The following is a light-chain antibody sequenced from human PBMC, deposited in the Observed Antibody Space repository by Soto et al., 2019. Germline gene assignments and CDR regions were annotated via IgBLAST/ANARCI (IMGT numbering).Light chain of an antibody. CDR2: SNN. Sequence: QPVLTQPPSXXGTXXXXXXISCSGSSSNIGSNTVNWYQQLPGTAPKLLIYSNNQRPSGVPDRFSGSKSGTSASLAISGLQSEDEADYYCAAWDDSLNGLYVFGTGTKVTVL. CDR3: AAWDDSLNGLYV. J-gene: IGLJ1*01. CDR1: SSNIGSNT. V-gene: IGLV1-44*01.